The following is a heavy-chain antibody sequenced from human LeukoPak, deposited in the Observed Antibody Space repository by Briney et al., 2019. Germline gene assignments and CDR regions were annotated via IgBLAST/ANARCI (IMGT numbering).Heavy chain of an antibody. V-gene: IGHV3-23*01. J-gene: IGHJ4*02. CDR1: GFTFDDYG. CDR2: ISDSGGST. CDR3: AKVLLGDYDILTGYSSIDY. D-gene: IGHD3-9*01. Sequence: PGGSLRLSCAASGFTFDDYGMSWVRQAPGKGLEWVSAISDSGGSTYYADSVKGRFTISRDNSKNTLYLQMNSLRAEDTAVYYCAKVLLGDYDILTGYSSIDYWGQGALVTVSS.